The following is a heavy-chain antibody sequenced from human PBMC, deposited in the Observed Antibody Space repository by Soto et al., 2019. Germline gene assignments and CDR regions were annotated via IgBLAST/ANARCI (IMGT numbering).Heavy chain of an antibody. CDR1: GFSLSTSEMC. Sequence: SGPTLVNPTQTLTLTCTSSGFSLSTSEMCVSWIRQPPGKALEWLALIDWDDDKYYSTSLKTRLTISKDTSKNRVVLTMTNMDPVDTATYYCARLVQRVTIFGVVPYSYYGMDVWGQGTTVTVSS. CDR2: IDWDDDK. CDR3: ARLVQRVTIFGVVPYSYYGMDV. J-gene: IGHJ6*02. V-gene: IGHV2-70*01. D-gene: IGHD3-3*01.